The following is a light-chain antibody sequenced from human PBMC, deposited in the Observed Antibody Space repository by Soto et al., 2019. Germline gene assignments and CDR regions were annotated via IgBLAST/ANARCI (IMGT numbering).Light chain of an antibody. V-gene: IGLV2-14*03. CDR3: NSYTSSTTLV. CDR1: SSDVGGYDY. J-gene: IGLJ2*01. CDR2: DVS. Sequence: QSVLTQPASVSGSPGQSITISCTGTSSDVGGYDYVSWYQQHPGKAPKLMIFDVSNRPSGVSNRFSGSKSGSTASLTISGLQAEDEADYYCNSYTSSTTLVFGGGTKVTVL.